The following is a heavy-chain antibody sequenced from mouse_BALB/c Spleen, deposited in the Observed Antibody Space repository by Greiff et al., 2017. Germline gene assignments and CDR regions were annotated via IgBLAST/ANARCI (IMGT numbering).Heavy chain of an antibody. CDR2: ISTYYGNT. CDR1: GYTFTDYA. V-gene: IGHV1-67*01. D-gene: IGHD2-10*02. Sequence: QVQLQQSGPELVRPGVSVKISCKGSGYTFTDYAMHWVKQSHAKSLEWIGVISTYYGNTNYNQKFKGKATMTVDKSSSTAYMELARLTSEDSAIYYCARRRRYGNYEAMDYWGQGTSVTVSS. CDR3: ARRRRYGNYEAMDY. J-gene: IGHJ4*01.